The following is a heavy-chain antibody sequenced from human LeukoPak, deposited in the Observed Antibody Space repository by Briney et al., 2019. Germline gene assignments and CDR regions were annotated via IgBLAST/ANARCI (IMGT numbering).Heavy chain of an antibody. CDR2: IYYSGYT. Sequence: SETLSLTCTVSGSSISSSTYYWGWIRQPPGKGLEWIGSIYYSGYTYYSPSLKSRVTISVDTSKNQFSLKLTSVTAADTAVYYCASLRTGDFDYWGQGALVTVSS. J-gene: IGHJ4*02. CDR1: GSSISSSTYY. CDR3: ASLRTGDFDY. V-gene: IGHV4-39*01. D-gene: IGHD3-10*01.